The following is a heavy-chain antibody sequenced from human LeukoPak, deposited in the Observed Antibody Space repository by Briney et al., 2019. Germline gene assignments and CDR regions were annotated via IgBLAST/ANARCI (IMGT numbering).Heavy chain of an antibody. CDR2: IKSKTDGGTT. D-gene: IGHD3-9*01. J-gene: IGHJ4*02. V-gene: IGHV3-15*01. Sequence: GGSLRLSCAASGFTFSSYAMSWVRQAPGKGLEWVGRIKSKTDGGTTDYAAPVKGRFTISRDDSKNTLYLQMNSLKTEDTAVYYCTPGTVLPGYSLPFDYWGQGTLVTVSS. CDR3: TPGTVLPGYSLPFDY. CDR1: GFTFSSYA.